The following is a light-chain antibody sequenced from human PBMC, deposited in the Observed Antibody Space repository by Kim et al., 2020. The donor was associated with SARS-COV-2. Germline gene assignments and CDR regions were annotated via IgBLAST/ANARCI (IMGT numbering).Light chain of an antibody. CDR1: TSTIGTNY. CDR3: AAWDDSLSGPV. V-gene: IGLV1-47*01. J-gene: IGLJ2*01. CDR2: RNN. Sequence: GQRLTISSSGSTSTIGTNYVSWYQHLPGTAPKLLISRNNQRPSGVPDRFSGSKSGTSASLAISGLRSDDEADYYCAAWDDSLSGPVFGGGTQLTVL.